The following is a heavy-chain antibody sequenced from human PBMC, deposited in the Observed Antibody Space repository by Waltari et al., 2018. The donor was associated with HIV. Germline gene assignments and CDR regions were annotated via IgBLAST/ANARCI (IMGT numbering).Heavy chain of an antibody. Sequence: VHLPQCGAGPLKPPETLSLPCAVPVGCFCGSYWSGYCQRPGKGLEWIGEINHSGSTNYNPSLKSRVTISVDTSKNQFSLKLSSVTAADTAVYYCARGKGRATVTTSYFDYWGQGTLVTVSS. J-gene: IGHJ4*02. CDR1: VGCFCGSY. V-gene: IGHV4-34*01. D-gene: IGHD4-4*01. CDR2: INHSGST. CDR3: ARGKGRATVTTSYFDY.